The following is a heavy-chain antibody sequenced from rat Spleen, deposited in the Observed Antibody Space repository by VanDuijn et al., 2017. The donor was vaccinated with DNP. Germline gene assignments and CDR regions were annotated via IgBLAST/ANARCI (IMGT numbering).Heavy chain of an antibody. Sequence: EVQLVESGGGLLQPGRSRKPPCAVSGLPSINPNLAWVRRPQRKGRDWVATISYDGRDTYYRDSVKGRFTISRDNAKSSLYLQMNSLKSEDTATYYCARHVPFAYWGQGTLVTVSS. D-gene: IGHD3-8*01. CDR2: ISYDGRDT. V-gene: IGHV5-7*01. CDR3: ARHVPFAY. CDR1: GLPSINPN. J-gene: IGHJ3*01.